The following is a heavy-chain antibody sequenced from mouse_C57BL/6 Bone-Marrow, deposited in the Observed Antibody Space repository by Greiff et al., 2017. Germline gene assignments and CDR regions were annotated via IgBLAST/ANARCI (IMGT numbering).Heavy chain of an antibody. CDR1: GYTFTSYW. Sequence: QVQLQQPGTELVKPGASVKLSCKASGYTFTSYWMHWVQQRPGQGLEWIGNINPSNGGTNYNEKFKSKATLTVDKSSSTAYMQLSSLTSEDSAVYYCARGDVDWGWFAYWGQGTLVTVSA. J-gene: IGHJ3*01. V-gene: IGHV1-53*01. CDR2: INPSNGGT. CDR3: ARGDVDWGWFAY. D-gene: IGHD4-1*01.